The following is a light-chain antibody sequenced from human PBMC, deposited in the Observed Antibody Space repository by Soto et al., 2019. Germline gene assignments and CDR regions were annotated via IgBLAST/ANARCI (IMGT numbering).Light chain of an antibody. Sequence: EIVMTQSPATLSVSPGERATLSCRASQTVSSNLAWYQQKPGQXPRLLIFGASTRATGIPDRFSGSEAGTDFTLTIRRLEHEDFAVYYCQQYGSFGQGTKVDNK. V-gene: IGKV3-20*01. CDR1: QTVSSN. CDR2: GAS. J-gene: IGKJ1*01. CDR3: QQYGS.